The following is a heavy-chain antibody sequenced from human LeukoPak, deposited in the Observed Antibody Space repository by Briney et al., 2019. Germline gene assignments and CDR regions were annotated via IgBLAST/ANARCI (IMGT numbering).Heavy chain of an antibody. D-gene: IGHD2-8*01. J-gene: IGHJ4*02. CDR1: GFTFSSYA. Sequence: HAGGSLRLSCAASGFTFSSYAMSWVRQAPGKGLEWVSSISGSGGSTYYADSVKGRFTISSDNSKNTLYLQMNSLRAEDTAVYYGAKDNGKYFDYWGQGTLATVSS. V-gene: IGHV3-23*01. CDR2: ISGSGGST. CDR3: AKDNGKYFDY.